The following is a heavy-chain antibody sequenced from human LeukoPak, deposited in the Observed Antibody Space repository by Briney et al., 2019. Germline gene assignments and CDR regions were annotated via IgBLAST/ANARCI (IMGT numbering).Heavy chain of an antibody. Sequence: GGSLRLSCAASGFTFSDYYMSWIRQAPGKGLEWVSYISSSGSTIYYADSVKGRFTIPRDNAKNSLYLQMNSLRAEDTAVYYCARAPVDGPASGMDVWGQGTTVTVSS. CDR1: GFTFSDYY. J-gene: IGHJ6*02. V-gene: IGHV3-11*01. D-gene: IGHD6-19*01. CDR3: ARAPVDGPASGMDV. CDR2: ISSSGSTI.